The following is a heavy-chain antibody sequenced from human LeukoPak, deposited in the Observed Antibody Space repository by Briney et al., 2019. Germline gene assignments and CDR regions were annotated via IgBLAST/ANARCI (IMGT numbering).Heavy chain of an antibody. V-gene: IGHV3-23*01. CDR2: ISSSGGST. D-gene: IGHD6-13*01. Sequence: PGGSLRLSCAASGFTFSSDAMRWVRQAPGKGLEWVSAISSSGGSTYYADSVRGRFTISRDNAKNSLYLQMNSLRAEDTAVYYCAFSSWRHWGQGTLVTVSS. J-gene: IGHJ4*02. CDR3: AFSSWRH. CDR1: GFTFSSDA.